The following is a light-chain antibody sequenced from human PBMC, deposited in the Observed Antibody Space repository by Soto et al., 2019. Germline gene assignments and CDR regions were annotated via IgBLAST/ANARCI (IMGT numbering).Light chain of an antibody. V-gene: IGKV3-15*01. J-gene: IGKJ4*01. Sequence: EIVLAQSPATPSASPGERFTLSCRARQSIRSHLDWYQQRPGQTPRLPXFVASTRATGIPARFTGSGSVTEFTLTISSLKSDDFAMYYCQQYNNWPLTFGGGTKVDI. CDR2: VAS. CDR3: QQYNNWPLT. CDR1: QSIRSH.